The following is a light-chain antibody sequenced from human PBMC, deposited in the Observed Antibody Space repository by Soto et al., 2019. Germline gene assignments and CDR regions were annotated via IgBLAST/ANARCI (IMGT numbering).Light chain of an antibody. CDR3: QSYDNSLSVYV. V-gene: IGLV1-40*01. Sequence: KRVTISCTGSSSNIGAHYDVHWYQQLPGTAPKLLIYGNSNRPSGVPDRFSGSKSGTSASLAITGLQAEGEADYYCQSYDNSLSVYVFGTGTKVTVL. J-gene: IGLJ1*01. CDR1: SSNIGAHYD. CDR2: GNS.